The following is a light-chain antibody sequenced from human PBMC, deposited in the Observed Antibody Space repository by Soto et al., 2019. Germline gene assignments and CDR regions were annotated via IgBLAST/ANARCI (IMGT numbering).Light chain of an antibody. J-gene: IGLJ1*01. CDR1: SSNIGAGYD. CDR2: GNI. CDR3: QSYDSTLSARYV. V-gene: IGLV1-40*01. Sequence: QSVLTQPPSVSGAPGQSVTISCTGSSSNIGAGYDVHWYQQRPGTAPKLLIFGNINRPSGVPDRFSGSKSGTSASLGITGLQAEDEGDYYCQSYDSTLSARYVFGTGTKLTVL.